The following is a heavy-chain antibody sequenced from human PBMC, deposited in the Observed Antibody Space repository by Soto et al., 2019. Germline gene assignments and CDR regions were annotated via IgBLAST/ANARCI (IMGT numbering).Heavy chain of an antibody. J-gene: IGHJ4*02. Sequence: QVQLQQWGAGLLKPSETLSLTCAVYGGSFSGYYWSWIRQPPGKGLEYIGEINHSGSTNYNPSLXXRXXISVDTSKNQFSLKLSSVTAADTAVYYCARSYRGNSGTFDFWGQGTLVTVSS. CDR2: INHSGST. CDR3: ARSYRGNSGTFDF. V-gene: IGHV4-34*01. D-gene: IGHD1-26*01. CDR1: GGSFSGYY.